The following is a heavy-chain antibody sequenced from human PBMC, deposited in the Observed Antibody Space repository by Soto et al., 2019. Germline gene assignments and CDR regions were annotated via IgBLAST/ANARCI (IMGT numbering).Heavy chain of an antibody. CDR1: GGSISSSNW. V-gene: IGHV4-4*02. D-gene: IGHD6-19*01. Sequence: SETLSLTCAVSGGSISSSNWWSWVRQPPGKGLEWIGEIYHSGITNCNPSLKSRVTISVDKSKNKFSLKLSSVTAADTAVYYCASGDRSGWRFYAYWGQGTLVTVSS. CDR3: ASGDRSGWRFYAY. CDR2: IYHSGIT. J-gene: IGHJ4*02.